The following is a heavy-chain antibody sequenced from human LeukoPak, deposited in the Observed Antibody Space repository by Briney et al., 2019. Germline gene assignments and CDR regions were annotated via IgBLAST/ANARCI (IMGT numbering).Heavy chain of an antibody. Sequence: GGSLRLSCAASGFTFSSYGMHWVRQAPGKGLEWVAVISYDGSNKYYADSVKGRFTTSRDNAKNSLYLQMNSLRAEDTAVYYCARDPGIEEAADYFDYWGQGTLVTVSS. CDR2: ISYDGSNK. CDR3: ARDPGIEEAADYFDY. D-gene: IGHD6-13*01. CDR1: GFTFSSYG. V-gene: IGHV3-30*03. J-gene: IGHJ4*02.